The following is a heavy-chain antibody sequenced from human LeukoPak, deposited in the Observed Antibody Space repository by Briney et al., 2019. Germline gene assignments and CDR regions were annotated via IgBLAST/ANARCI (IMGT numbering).Heavy chain of an antibody. Sequence: PSQTLSLTCTVCGGSISSGGYYWSWIRQHPGKCLEWIGYIYYSGSTYYNPSLKSRVTISVDTSKNQFSLKLSSVTAADTAVYYCARGDHYSRGVFDYWGQGTLVTVSS. CDR3: ARGDHYSRGVFDY. J-gene: IGHJ4*02. CDR2: IYYSGST. D-gene: IGHD2-21*01. CDR1: GGSISSGGYY. V-gene: IGHV4-31*03.